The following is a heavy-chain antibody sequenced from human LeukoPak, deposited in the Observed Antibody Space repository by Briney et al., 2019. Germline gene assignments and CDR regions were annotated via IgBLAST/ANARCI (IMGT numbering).Heavy chain of an antibody. CDR2: ISGSGETT. CDR1: GFTFSTSN. J-gene: IGHJ4*02. CDR3: AKDRGMVGASVRAFDY. V-gene: IGHV3-23*01. D-gene: IGHD1-26*01. Sequence: GGSLRLSCAASGFTFSTSNMNWVRQVPGKGLEWVSVISGSGETTYYADSVKGRFTISRDNSQNTLYLQMSSLRGEDTALYYCAKDRGMVGASVRAFDYWGQGTLVTVSS.